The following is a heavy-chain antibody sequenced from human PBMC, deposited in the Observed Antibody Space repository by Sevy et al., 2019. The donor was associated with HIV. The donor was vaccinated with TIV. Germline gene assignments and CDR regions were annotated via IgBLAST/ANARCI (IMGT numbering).Heavy chain of an antibody. CDR1: GFTFSSYW. J-gene: IGHJ3*02. CDR2: IKQDGSEK. CDR3: TRSEYFRGAFDI. D-gene: IGHD6-6*01. V-gene: IGHV3-7*01. Sequence: GGFLRLSCAASGFTFSSYWMSWVRQAPGKGLEWMANIKQDGSEKYYVDSVKGRFTISRDNAKNLLYLQMNSLRAEDTAVYYCTRSEYFRGAFDIWGQGTMVTVSS.